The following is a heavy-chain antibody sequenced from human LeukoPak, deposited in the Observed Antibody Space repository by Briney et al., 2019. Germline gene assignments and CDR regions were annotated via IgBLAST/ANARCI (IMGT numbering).Heavy chain of an antibody. V-gene: IGHV3-30*18. CDR3: AKGARGDTVTSIVGLNWFDP. CDR1: GFTFSSYG. D-gene: IGHD4-17*01. J-gene: IGHJ5*02. CDR2: LSYVGSHK. Sequence: GGPLRLPFAASGFTFSSYGMTWVRQVPAKGLEGVPVLSYVGSHKYYADSVKGRFSISRDNSKNTLYLQMNSLRADDTAVYYCAKGARGDTVTSIVGLNWFDPWGQGTLVTVSS.